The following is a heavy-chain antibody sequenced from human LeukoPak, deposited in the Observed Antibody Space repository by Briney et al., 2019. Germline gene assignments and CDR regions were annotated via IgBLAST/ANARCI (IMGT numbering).Heavy chain of an antibody. J-gene: IGHJ3*02. CDR2: IYYSGST. D-gene: IGHD4-17*01. CDR3: ASLTVTSDAFDI. Sequence: PSETLSLTCTVSGGSISSYYWSWIRQPPGKGLEWIGYIYYSGSTNYNPSLKSPLTISVDTSKNQFSLKLSSVTAADTAVYYCASLTVTSDAFDIWGQGTMVTVSS. CDR1: GGSISSYY. V-gene: IGHV4-59*01.